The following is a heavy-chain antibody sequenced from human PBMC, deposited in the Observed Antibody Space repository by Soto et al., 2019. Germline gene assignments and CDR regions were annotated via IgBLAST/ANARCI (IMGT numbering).Heavy chain of an antibody. V-gene: IGHV1-2*02. Sequence: ASVKVTCKASGYTFIDYYMHWVRQAPGQGFEWMGRISPRSGGTNYAQKFQGRVTMTWDTSLNTAYMELSSLISEDTAVYYCARPPGYISDWYYFDLWGQGTLVTVSS. CDR1: GYTFIDYY. D-gene: IGHD3-9*01. CDR3: ARPPGYISDWYYFDL. CDR2: ISPRSGGT. J-gene: IGHJ4*02.